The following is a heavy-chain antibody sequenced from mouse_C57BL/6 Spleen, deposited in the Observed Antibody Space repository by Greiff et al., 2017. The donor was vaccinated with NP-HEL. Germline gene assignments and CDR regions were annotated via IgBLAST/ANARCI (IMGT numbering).Heavy chain of an antibody. Sequence: EVQLQQSGAELVRPGASVKLSCTASGFNITDDYMHWVKQRPEQGLEWIGWIDPENGDTEYASKFQGKATITADTSSNTAYLQLSSLTSEDTAVYYCTVCGSSPYAMDYWGQGTSVTVSS. J-gene: IGHJ4*01. D-gene: IGHD1-1*01. CDR1: GFNITDDY. CDR3: TVCGSSPYAMDY. V-gene: IGHV14-4*01. CDR2: IDPENGDT.